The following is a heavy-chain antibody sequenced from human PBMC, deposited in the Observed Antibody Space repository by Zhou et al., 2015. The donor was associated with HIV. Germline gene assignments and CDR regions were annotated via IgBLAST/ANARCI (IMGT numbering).Heavy chain of an antibody. CDR2: IIPIFGTA. CDR1: GGTFSSYA. V-gene: IGHV1-69*12. J-gene: IGHJ6*02. Sequence: QVQLVQSGAEVKKPGSSVKVSCKASGGTFSSYAISWVRQAPGQGLEWMGGIIPIFGTANYAQKFQGRVTITADESTSTAYMELSSLRSEDTAVYYCARGRIAVAGTYYYGMDVWGQGTTGHRLL. D-gene: IGHD6-19*01. CDR3: ARGRIAVAGTYYYGMDV.